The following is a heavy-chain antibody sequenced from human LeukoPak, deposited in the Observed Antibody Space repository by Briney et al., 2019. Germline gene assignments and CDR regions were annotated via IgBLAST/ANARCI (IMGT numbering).Heavy chain of an antibody. J-gene: IGHJ6*03. CDR2: IKQDGSEK. CDR3: ARVYSGSYYGYYYYYYMDV. CDR1: GFTFSSYW. Sequence: GGSLRLSCAASGFTFSSYWMSWVRQAPGKGLEWVANIKQDGSEKYYVDSVKGRFTISGDNAKNSLYLQMNSLRAEDTAVYYCARVYSGSYYGYYYYYYMDVWGKGTTVTVSS. D-gene: IGHD1-26*01. V-gene: IGHV3-7*01.